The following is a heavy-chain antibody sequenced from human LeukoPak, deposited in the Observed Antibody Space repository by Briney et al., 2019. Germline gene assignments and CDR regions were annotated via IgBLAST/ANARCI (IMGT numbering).Heavy chain of an antibody. V-gene: IGHV1-2*02. Sequence: ASVKVSCKASGYTFTGYYMHWGRQAPGQGLEWMAWINPNSGGTNYAQKFQGRVTMTRDTSISTAYMELSRLRSDDTAVYYYARGTYYYDSSGPESSYYYMDVWGKGTTVTVSS. CDR3: ARGTYYYDSSGPESSYYYMDV. CDR1: GYTFTGYY. J-gene: IGHJ6*03. D-gene: IGHD3-22*01. CDR2: INPNSGGT.